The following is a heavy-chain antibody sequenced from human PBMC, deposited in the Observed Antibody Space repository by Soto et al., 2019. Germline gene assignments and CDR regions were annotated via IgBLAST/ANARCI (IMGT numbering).Heavy chain of an antibody. CDR2: IIPIFGTA. Sequence: SVKVSCKASGGTFSSYAISWVRQAPGQGLEWMGGIIPIFGTANYAQKFQGRVTITADESTSTAYMELSSLRSEDTAVYYCARSSGWYDPLYYWGQGTLVTVSS. V-gene: IGHV1-69*13. J-gene: IGHJ4*02. CDR3: ARSSGWYDPLYY. D-gene: IGHD6-19*01. CDR1: GGTFSSYA.